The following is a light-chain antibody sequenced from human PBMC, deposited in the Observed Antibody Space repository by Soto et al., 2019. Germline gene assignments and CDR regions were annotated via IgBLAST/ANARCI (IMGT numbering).Light chain of an antibody. Sequence: EIVMTQSPVTLSVSPGERATLSCRASQSVSSSIAWYQQKVGQAPRLLIYAASTRATGIPARFSGSGSGTEFTLTISSLQSEDFAVYYCQQHNNWPPLTFGQGTKVDIK. CDR2: AAS. V-gene: IGKV3D-15*01. CDR1: QSVSSS. CDR3: QQHNNWPPLT. J-gene: IGKJ1*01.